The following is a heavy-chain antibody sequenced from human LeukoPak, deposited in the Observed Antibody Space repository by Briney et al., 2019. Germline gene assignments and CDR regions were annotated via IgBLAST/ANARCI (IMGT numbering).Heavy chain of an antibody. CDR1: GGSISSSSYY. J-gene: IGHJ4*02. V-gene: IGHV4-39*01. Sequence: PPGTLSLTCTVSGGSISSSSYYWGWIRQPPGKGLEWIASIFYAGTTYYNPFLKSRVTISVDTSKIQFSLKLSSVTAADTAVYYCAKTWKPGPFDYWGQGTLVTLFS. CDR3: AKTWKPGPFDY. CDR2: IFYAGTT. D-gene: IGHD1-14*01.